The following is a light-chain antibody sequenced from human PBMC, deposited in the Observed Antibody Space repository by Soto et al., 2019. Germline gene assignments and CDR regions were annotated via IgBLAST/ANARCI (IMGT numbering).Light chain of an antibody. Sequence: QSALTQPASVSGSPGQSITIACTGASSDVGGYNYVSWYQQHPDRAPKLIIYEASNRPSGVSIRFSGSKSANTASLTISGLQAEDEADYYCRSYTDTDTVLFGGGTKLTVL. CDR1: SSDVGGYNY. CDR3: RSYTDTDTVL. J-gene: IGLJ2*01. CDR2: EAS. V-gene: IGLV2-14*03.